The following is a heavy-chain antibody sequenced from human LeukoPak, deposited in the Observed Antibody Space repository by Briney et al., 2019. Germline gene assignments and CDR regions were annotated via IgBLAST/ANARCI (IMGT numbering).Heavy chain of an antibody. CDR3: ATGSGYYYDH. Sequence: GGSLRLSCAASGFTFSNYYMHWVRQAPGKGLEWVAVVHHGGSERYYADSVKGRFTISRDNSKNTLYVQMDSLRVEDTAVYYCATGSGYYYDHWGQGTLVTVSS. CDR2: VHHGGSER. V-gene: IGHV3-30*02. J-gene: IGHJ4*02. CDR1: GFTFSNYY. D-gene: IGHD3-22*01.